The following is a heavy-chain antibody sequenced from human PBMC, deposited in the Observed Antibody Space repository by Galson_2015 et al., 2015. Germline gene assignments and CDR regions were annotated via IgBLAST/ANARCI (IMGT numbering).Heavy chain of an antibody. CDR2: ISYDGSNK. CDR1: GFTFSSYA. V-gene: IGHV3-30-3*01. J-gene: IGHJ6*03. Sequence: SLRLSCAASGFTFSSYAMHWVRQAPGKGLEWVAVISYDGSNKYYADSVKGRFTISRDNSKNTLYLQMNSLRAEDTAVYYCARDRFVVVPAAKRTCYYYYYMDVWGKGTTVTVSS. CDR3: ARDRFVVVPAAKRTCYYYYYMDV. D-gene: IGHD2-2*01.